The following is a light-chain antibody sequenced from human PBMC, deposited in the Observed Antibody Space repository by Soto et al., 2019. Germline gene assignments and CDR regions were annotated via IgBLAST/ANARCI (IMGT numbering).Light chain of an antibody. Sequence: LRRIQSPATLSASERDRVTISCRASQTVSICLAWYQQKPGRAPKLLIYRSSILATGVPSRFSGSGSGTEFTLTISSLQPDDFATYYCQHFNTSPWTFGQGTKVDI. CDR1: QTVSIC. V-gene: IGKV1-5*03. CDR2: RSS. CDR3: QHFNTSPWT. J-gene: IGKJ1*01.